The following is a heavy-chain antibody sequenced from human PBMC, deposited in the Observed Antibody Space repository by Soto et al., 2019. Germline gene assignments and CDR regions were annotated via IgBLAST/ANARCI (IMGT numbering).Heavy chain of an antibody. D-gene: IGHD5-12*01. Sequence: GSGCTLSNYAMHWVRQAPGKGLEWVAVISYDGSNKYYADSVKGRFTISRDNSKNTLYLQMNSLRAEDTAVYYCAREDKRVGYNTTWFDPWAQGPLVTVSS. J-gene: IGHJ5*02. V-gene: IGHV3-30-3*01. CDR2: ISYDGSNK. CDR3: AREDKRVGYNTTWFDP. CDR1: GCTLSNYA.